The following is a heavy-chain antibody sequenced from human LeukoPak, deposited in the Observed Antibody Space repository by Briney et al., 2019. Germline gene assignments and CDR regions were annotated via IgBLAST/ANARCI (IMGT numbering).Heavy chain of an antibody. CDR1: GGSISSYY. CDR3: ARDDPLGY. J-gene: IGHJ4*02. V-gene: IGHV4-59*12. Sequence: TASETLSLTCIVSGGSISSYYWSWIRQPPEKGLEWIGYIYYTGSTNYNPSFKSRVTISVDTSKNQFSLKLSSVTAADTAVYYCARDDPLGYWGQGTLVTVSS. CDR2: IYYTGST.